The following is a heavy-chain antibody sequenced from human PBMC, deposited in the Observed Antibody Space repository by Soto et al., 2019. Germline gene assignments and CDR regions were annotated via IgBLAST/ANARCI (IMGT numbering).Heavy chain of an antibody. CDR2: IKHDGSEK. J-gene: IGHJ6*02. CDR1: GFTFSSYW. CDR3: ARDLFFLEPPRLYYYGMDV. D-gene: IGHD1-1*01. Sequence: PGGSLRLSCAASGFTFSSYWMSWVRQAPGKGLEWVANIKHDGSEKYYVDSVKGRFTISRDNAKNSLYLQMNSLRAEDKAVYYCARDLFFLEPPRLYYYGMDVWGQGTTVTVSS. V-gene: IGHV3-7*01.